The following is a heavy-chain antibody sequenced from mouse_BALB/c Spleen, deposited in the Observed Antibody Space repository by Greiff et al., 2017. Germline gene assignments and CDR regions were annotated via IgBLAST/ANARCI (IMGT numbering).Heavy chain of an antibody. V-gene: IGHV3-8*02. Sequence: EVQLQESGPSLVKPSQTLSLTCSVTGDSITSCYWNWIRKFPGNKLEYMGYISYSGSTYYNPSLKSRISITRDTSKNQYYLQLNSVTTEDTATYYGARKRGYGYYAMDYWGQGTSVTVSS. CDR1: GDSITSCY. CDR3: ARKRGYGYYAMDY. J-gene: IGHJ4*01. D-gene: IGHD1-1*02. CDR2: ISYSGST.